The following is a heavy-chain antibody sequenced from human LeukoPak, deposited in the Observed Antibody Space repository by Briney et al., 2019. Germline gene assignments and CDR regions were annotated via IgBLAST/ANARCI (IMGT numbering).Heavy chain of an antibody. CDR2: INESGST. Sequence: PSETLSLTCAVYGGPFSHYYWTWIRQPPGKGLEWIREINESGSTNYDPSLKSRVSISVDTSKNHFSLNLTSVTAADTAVYYCASRVGRYLYYFGMDVWGQGTTVTVSS. CDR1: GGPFSHYY. D-gene: IGHD1-26*01. CDR3: ASRVGRYLYYFGMDV. V-gene: IGHV4-34*01. J-gene: IGHJ6*02.